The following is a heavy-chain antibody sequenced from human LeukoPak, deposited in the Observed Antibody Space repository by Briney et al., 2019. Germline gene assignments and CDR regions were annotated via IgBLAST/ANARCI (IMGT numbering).Heavy chain of an antibody. V-gene: IGHV7-4-1*02. Sequence: ASVKVSCKASGYTFTSYDINWVRQAPGQGLEWMGWINTNTGNPTYAQGFTGRFVFSLDTSVSTAYLQISSLKAEDTAVYYCARVGKNSGWPEFFDYWGQGTLVTVSS. CDR2: INTNTGNP. CDR3: ARVGKNSGWPEFFDY. J-gene: IGHJ4*02. D-gene: IGHD6-19*01. CDR1: GYTFTSYD.